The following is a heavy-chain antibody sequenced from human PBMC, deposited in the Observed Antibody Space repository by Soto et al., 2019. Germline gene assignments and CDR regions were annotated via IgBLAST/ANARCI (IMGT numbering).Heavy chain of an antibody. Sequence: QVLLQESGPGLVKPSGTLSLTCAVSGDSISSSCWWRWVRQPPGKGLEWIGEIYHTESTVYNPSLKSRVTISVDKSKNQFSRNLDSVTAADTAVYYCAIYDFGTFDYWGRGILVTVSS. CDR2: IYHTEST. CDR1: GDSISSSCW. D-gene: IGHD4-17*01. CDR3: AIYDFGTFDY. J-gene: IGHJ4*02. V-gene: IGHV4-4*02.